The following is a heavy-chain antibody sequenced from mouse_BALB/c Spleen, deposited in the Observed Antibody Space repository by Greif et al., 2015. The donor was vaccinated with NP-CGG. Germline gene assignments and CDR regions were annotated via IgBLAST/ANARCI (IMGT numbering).Heavy chain of an antibody. D-gene: IGHD3-1*01. Sequence: VKLVESGAELVKPGASVKLSCKASGYTFTSYYMYWVKQRPGQGLEWIGEINPSNGGTNFNEKFKSKATLTVDKSSSTAYMQLSSLTSEDSAVYYCTRSGYDYYAMDYWGQGTSVTVSS. CDR3: TRSGYDYYAMDY. V-gene: IGHV1S81*02. J-gene: IGHJ4*01. CDR2: INPSNGGT. CDR1: GYTFTSYY.